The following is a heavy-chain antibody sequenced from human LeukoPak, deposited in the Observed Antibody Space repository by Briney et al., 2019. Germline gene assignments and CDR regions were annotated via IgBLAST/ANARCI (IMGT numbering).Heavy chain of an antibody. V-gene: IGHV3-21*01. J-gene: IGHJ3*02. CDR3: ARASSSLDAFDI. D-gene: IGHD6-6*01. Sequence: GGSLRLSCAASGFTFSDYNMNWVRQAPGKGLEWVSSMSSSSSYIYYADLVKGRFTISRDNAKNSLYLQMNSLRAEDTAVYYCARASSSLDAFDIWGQGTMVTVSS. CDR1: GFTFSDYN. CDR2: MSSSSSYI.